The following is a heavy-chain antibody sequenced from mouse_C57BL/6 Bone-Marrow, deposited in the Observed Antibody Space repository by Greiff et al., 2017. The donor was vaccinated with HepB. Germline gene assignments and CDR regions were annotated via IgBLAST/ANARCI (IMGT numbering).Heavy chain of an antibody. CDR2: IYPGSGST. Sequence: QVQLQQPGAELVKPGASVKMSCKASGYTFTSYWITWVKQRPGQGLEWIGDIYPGSGSTNYNEKFKSKATLTVDTSSSTAYMQLSSLTSEDSAVYSCASGTTVVARGSWFAYGGQGTLVTVSA. J-gene: IGHJ3*01. V-gene: IGHV1-55*01. D-gene: IGHD1-1*01. CDR1: GYTFTSYW. CDR3: ASGTTVVARGSWFAY.